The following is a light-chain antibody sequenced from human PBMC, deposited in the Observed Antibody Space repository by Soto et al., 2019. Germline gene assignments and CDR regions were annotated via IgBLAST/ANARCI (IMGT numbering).Light chain of an antibody. CDR2: STS. J-gene: IGKJ4*01. CDR1: QSISNY. V-gene: IGKV1-39*01. CDR3: QQSYSNPPT. Sequence: DLQMTQSPSSLSASVGDRVTITCRASQSISNYLNWYQQKPGRAPKLLIYSTSTLQSGVPSTFFGSGSGTDFTLTISSLQPEDFATYYCQQSYSNPPTFGGGTKVEI.